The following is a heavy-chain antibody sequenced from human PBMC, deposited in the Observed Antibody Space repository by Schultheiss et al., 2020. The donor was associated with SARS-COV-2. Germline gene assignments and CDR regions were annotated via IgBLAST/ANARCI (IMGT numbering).Heavy chain of an antibody. Sequence: GGSLRLSCAASGFTFSSYAMHWVRQAPGKGLEWVAVISYDGSNKYYADSVKGRFTISRDNSKNTLYLQMNSLRAEDTAVYYCARGLLVPAATYWGQGTLVTVSS. V-gene: IGHV3-30*04. D-gene: IGHD2-2*01. J-gene: IGHJ4*02. CDR1: GFTFSSYA. CDR3: ARGLLVPAATY. CDR2: ISYDGSNK.